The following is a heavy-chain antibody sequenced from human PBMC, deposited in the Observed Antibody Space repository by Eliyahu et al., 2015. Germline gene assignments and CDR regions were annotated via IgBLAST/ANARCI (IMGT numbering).Heavy chain of an antibody. CDR3: ARDARVAVTVAKLEIYYYYYMDV. CDR1: XFTFSXYW. J-gene: IGHJ6*03. CDR2: INQEGSEK. Sequence: EVQLVESGGGLVQPGGSLRLSCAASXFTFSXYWMXWVRXAPGKGLEWVANINQEGSEKYYVDSVEGRFTISRDNAKDSLYLQMDSLRVEDTALYYCARDARVAVTVAKLEIYYYYYMDVWGKGTTVTVSS. V-gene: IGHV3-7*01. D-gene: IGHD6-19*01.